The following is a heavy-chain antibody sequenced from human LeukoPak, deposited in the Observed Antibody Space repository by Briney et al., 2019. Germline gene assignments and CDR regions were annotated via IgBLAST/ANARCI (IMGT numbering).Heavy chain of an antibody. V-gene: IGHV5-51*01. CDR1: GSIFTSYC. Sequence: GESLQISCQVSGSIFTSYCIGWVRPLPGKGLEWMGIIYPGDYGPTYSPSFQGQVTISVDKSINTAYLQWSSLQASDTAMYYCGMSGDRVPLQDDVFDVWGQGTMVTVST. D-gene: IGHD1-26*01. CDR2: IYPGDYGP. J-gene: IGHJ3*01. CDR3: GMSGDRVPLQDDVFDV.